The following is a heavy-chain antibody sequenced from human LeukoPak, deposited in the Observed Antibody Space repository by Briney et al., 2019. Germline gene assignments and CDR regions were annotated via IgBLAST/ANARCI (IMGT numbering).Heavy chain of an antibody. J-gene: IGHJ5*02. D-gene: IGHD2-2*02. V-gene: IGHV3-23*01. Sequence: GGSLRLSCAASGFTFSSYAMSWVRQAPGKGLEWVSAISGSGGSTYYADSVKGRFTISRDNSKNTLYLQMNSLRAEDTAVYYCAKAYCSSTSCYRWFDPWGQGTLVTVSS. CDR1: GFTFSSYA. CDR2: ISGSGGST. CDR3: AKAYCSSTSCYRWFDP.